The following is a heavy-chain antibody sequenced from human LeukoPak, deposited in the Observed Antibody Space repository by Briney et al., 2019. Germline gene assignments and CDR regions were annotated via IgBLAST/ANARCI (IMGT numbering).Heavy chain of an antibody. D-gene: IGHD1-1*01. CDR3: ARDWKTNSFDY. CDR2: IYYDGSNI. V-gene: IGHV3-33*01. Sequence: PGRSLTLSCAASEFTFTTYGMHWVRQAPAKGLEWVAFIYYDGSNIYYADYVKGRFTSSRDISKNTPYLQMDSLRAEDTAIYYCARDWKTNSFDYWGQGTLVTVSS. CDR1: EFTFTTYG. J-gene: IGHJ4*02.